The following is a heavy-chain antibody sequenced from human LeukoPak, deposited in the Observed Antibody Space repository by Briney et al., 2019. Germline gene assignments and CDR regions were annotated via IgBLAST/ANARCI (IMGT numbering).Heavy chain of an antibody. V-gene: IGHV4-34*01. Sequence: PSETLSLTCAVYGGSFSGYYWSWIRQPPGKGLEWIGEINHSGSTNYNPSLKSRVTISVDTSKNQFSLKLSSVTAADTAVYYCARQGATVTTWGRGTLVTVSS. D-gene: IGHD4-17*01. CDR1: GGSFSGYY. J-gene: IGHJ4*02. CDR3: ARQGATVTT. CDR2: INHSGST.